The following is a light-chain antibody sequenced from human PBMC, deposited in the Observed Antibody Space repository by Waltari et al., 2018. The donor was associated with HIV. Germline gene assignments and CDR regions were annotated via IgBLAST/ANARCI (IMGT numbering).Light chain of an antibody. CDR2: DVL. Sequence: QSALTQPRSVSGSPGQSVTISCSRSSNTVGSYDHVSLYHHVPGGAAQVVISDVLQPPSAIADRFSGSKSGNTAYLRISGLRIDDEGDYYCCSYGGSYTFVFGGGTRLTV. CDR3: CSYGGSYTFV. J-gene: IGLJ2*01. CDR1: SNTVGSYDH. V-gene: IGLV2-11*01.